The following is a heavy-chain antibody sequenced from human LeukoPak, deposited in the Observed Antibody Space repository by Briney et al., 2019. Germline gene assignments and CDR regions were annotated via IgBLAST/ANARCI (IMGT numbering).Heavy chain of an antibody. D-gene: IGHD2-15*01. Sequence: PSETLSLTCAVYGGSFSGYYWSWIRQPPGKGLEWIGYIYYSGSTSYNPSLKSRVTISIDTSKNQFSLKLSSVTAADTAVYYCARDYCSGGSCFSYFDYWGQGTLVTVSS. V-gene: IGHV4-59*01. CDR1: GGSFSGYY. CDR2: IYYSGST. J-gene: IGHJ4*02. CDR3: ARDYCSGGSCFSYFDY.